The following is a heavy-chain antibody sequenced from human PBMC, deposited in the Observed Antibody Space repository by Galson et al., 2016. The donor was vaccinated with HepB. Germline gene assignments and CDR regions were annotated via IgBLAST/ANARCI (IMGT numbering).Heavy chain of an antibody. Sequence: SLRLSCAGSGFIVSDNYMSWVRQAPGKGLEWVSVIYSGGKTYFADSVKGRFSISRDNAKNTLFLHMNSLRAEDTAGYYCARAASELDYWGQGTLVTVSS. J-gene: IGHJ4*02. V-gene: IGHV3-53*01. CDR3: ARAASELDY. D-gene: IGHD6-19*01. CDR1: GFIVSDNY. CDR2: IYSGGKT.